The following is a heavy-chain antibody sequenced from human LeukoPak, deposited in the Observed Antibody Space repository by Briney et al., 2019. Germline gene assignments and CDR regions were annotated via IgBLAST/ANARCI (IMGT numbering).Heavy chain of an antibody. CDR3: TAGLGKTDDDS. V-gene: IGHV3-15*01. Sequence: GGSLRLPCEGSGFIFNNAWMSWIREAPGKGLEWVGRVRTTAEGETTDYAAPVRGRFTISRDDSKSTVYLQMNSLETEDTAIYYCTAGLGKTDDDSRGQGTLVTVSS. CDR2: VRTTAEGETT. J-gene: IGHJ4*02. D-gene: IGHD4-11*01. CDR1: GFIFNNAW.